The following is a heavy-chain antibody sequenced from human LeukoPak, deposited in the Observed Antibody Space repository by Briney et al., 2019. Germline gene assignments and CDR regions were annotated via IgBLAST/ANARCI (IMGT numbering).Heavy chain of an antibody. J-gene: IGHJ4*02. Sequence: PGGSLRLSCAASGFTFSSYAMSWVRQAPGKGLEWVSAISGSGGSTYYADSVKGRFTISRDNSKNTLYLQMNSLRAEDTAVYYCAKWPGVLGTTVVTPQDYWGQGTLVTVSS. D-gene: IGHD4-23*01. CDR1: GFTFSSYA. CDR3: AKWPGVLGTTVVTPQDY. CDR2: ISGSGGST. V-gene: IGHV3-23*01.